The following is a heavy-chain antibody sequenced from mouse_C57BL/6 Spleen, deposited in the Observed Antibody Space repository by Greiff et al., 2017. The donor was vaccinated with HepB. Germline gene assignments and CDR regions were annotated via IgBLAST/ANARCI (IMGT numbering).Heavy chain of an antibody. V-gene: IGHV1-64*01. CDR1: GYTFTSYW. CDR3: ARTDVYYYYAMDY. J-gene: IGHJ4*01. D-gene: IGHD2-3*01. Sequence: QVQLQQSGAELVKPGASVKLSCKASGYTFTSYWMHWVKQRPGQGLEWIGMIHPNSGSTNYNEKFKSKATLTVDKSSSTAYMQLSSLTSEDSAVYYCARTDVYYYYAMDYWGLGTSVTVSS. CDR2: IHPNSGST.